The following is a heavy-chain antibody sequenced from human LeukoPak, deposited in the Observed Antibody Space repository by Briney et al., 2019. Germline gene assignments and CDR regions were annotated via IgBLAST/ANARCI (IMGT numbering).Heavy chain of an antibody. CDR2: ISAYNGNT. CDR1: GYTFTSYG. J-gene: IGHJ5*02. D-gene: IGHD2-15*01. CDR3: ARTVGRYCSGGSCPWFDP. Sequence: ASVKVSCKASGYTFTSYGISWVRQAPGQGLEWMGWISAYNGNTNYAQKLQGRVAMTTDTSTSTAYMELRSLRSDDTAVYYCARTVGRYCSGGSCPWFDPWGQGTLVTVSS. V-gene: IGHV1-18*01.